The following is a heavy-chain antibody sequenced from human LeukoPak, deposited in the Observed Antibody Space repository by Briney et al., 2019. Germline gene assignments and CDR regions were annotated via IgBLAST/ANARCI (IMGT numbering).Heavy chain of an antibody. D-gene: IGHD3-22*01. Sequence: SKTLSLTCAVFGGSISSSDYSWTWIRQHPGKGLEWIATIYYSGSTENNPSLKSRVTISVDTSKNQVSLKLSSVTAADTAVYYCARGSNYDSLGYHFEYWGQGTLVTVSS. V-gene: IGHV4-31*11. CDR3: ARGSNYDSLGYHFEY. J-gene: IGHJ4*02. CDR2: IYYSGST. CDR1: GGSISSSDYS.